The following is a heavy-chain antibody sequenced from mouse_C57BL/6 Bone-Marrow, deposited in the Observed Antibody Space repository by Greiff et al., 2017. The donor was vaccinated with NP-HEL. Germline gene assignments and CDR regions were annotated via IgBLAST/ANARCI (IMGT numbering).Heavy chain of an antibody. Sequence: VKLVESGPGLVAPSQSLSITCTVSGFSLTSYGVDWVRQSPGKGLEWLGVIWGVGSTNYNSALKSRLSISKDNSKSQVFLQMNSLQTDDTAIYYCAGGYGNYGFAYWGQGTLVTVSA. V-gene: IGHV2-6*01. CDR3: AGGYGNYGFAY. CDR1: GFSLTSYG. D-gene: IGHD2-1*01. CDR2: IWGVGST. J-gene: IGHJ3*01.